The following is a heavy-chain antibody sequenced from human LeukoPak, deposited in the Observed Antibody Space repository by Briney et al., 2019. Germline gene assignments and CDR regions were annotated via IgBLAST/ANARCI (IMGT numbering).Heavy chain of an antibody. CDR1: GFTFSSYS. CDR2: ISSSSSYI. J-gene: IGHJ4*02. V-gene: IGHV3-21*01. D-gene: IGHD4-23*01. CDR3: ATYDYGGNPFDY. Sequence: GGSLRLSCAASGFTFSSYSMNWVRQAPGKGLEWVSSISSSSSYIYYADSVKGRFTISRDNAKNSLYLQMNSLRAEDTAVYYCATYDYGGNPFDYWGQGTLVTVSS.